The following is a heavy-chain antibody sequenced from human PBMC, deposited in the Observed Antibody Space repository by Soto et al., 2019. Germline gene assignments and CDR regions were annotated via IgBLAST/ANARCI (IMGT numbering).Heavy chain of an antibody. CDR1: GFTFSSYD. CDR2: IGTAGDT. J-gene: IGHJ6*02. V-gene: IGHV3-13*01. Sequence: GGSLRLSCAASGFTFSSYDMHWVRQATGKGLEWVSAIGTAGDTYYPGSVKGRLTISRENAKNSLYLQMNSLRAEDTAVYYCARGRVYDFWSGPYGTDVWGQGTTVTVSS. D-gene: IGHD3-3*01. CDR3: ARGRVYDFWSGPYGTDV.